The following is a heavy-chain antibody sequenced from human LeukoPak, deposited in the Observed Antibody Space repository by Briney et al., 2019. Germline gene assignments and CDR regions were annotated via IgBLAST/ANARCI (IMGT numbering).Heavy chain of an antibody. V-gene: IGHV3-23*01. D-gene: IGHD5-18*01. CDR3: ARARSSYGYGDAFDI. CDR2: ISGSGGIT. Sequence: GGSLRLSCAASGFTFSSYAMSWVRQAPGKGLEWVSAISGSGGITSYADSVKGRFTISRDNSKNTLYLQMNSLRAEDTAVYYCARARSSYGYGDAFDIWGQGTMVTVSS. CDR1: GFTFSSYA. J-gene: IGHJ3*02.